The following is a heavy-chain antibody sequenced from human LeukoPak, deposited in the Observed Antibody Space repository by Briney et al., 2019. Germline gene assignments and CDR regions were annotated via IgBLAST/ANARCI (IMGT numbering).Heavy chain of an antibody. V-gene: IGHV3-48*03. CDR3: VRGGYCSSTICYWYNAFDM. D-gene: IGHD2-2*01. Sequence: GGSLGLSCAASGFTFSSYEMSWVRQASGKGLEWVSYIATSGSAIYYADSVKGRFTISRDNAKNSLYLQMNSLRAEDMAVYYCVRGGYCSSTICYWYNAFDMWGQGTMVTVSS. J-gene: IGHJ3*02. CDR1: GFTFSSYE. CDR2: IATSGSAI.